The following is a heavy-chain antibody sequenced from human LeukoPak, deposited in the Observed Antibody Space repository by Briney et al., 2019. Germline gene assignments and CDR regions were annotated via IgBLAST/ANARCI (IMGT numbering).Heavy chain of an antibody. J-gene: IGHJ6*03. Sequence: EASVKVSCKASGGTFSSYTISWVRQAPGQGLEWMGRIIPNLGIANYAQKFQGRVTITTDKSTSTDYMELSSLRSENTAVYYCARGNQLWLPHRYYYYRDVWGKGTTVTVSS. D-gene: IGHD5-18*01. CDR2: IIPNLGIA. V-gene: IGHV1-69*02. CDR3: ARGNQLWLPHRYYYYRDV. CDR1: GGTFSSYT.